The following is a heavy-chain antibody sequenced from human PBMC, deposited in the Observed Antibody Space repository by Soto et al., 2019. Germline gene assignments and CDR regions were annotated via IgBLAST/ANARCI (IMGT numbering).Heavy chain of an antibody. CDR2: ISYDGSKK. Sequence: QVQLVESGGGVVQPGKSLRLYCAASGFTLSDFAMHWVRQAPGKGREWVAVISYDGSKKYFADSVNGGFTISRDNSNNTMYLQMNSLRPDDTAVYHCASRVGDFDPYFDYWGPGTLVTVSS. CDR3: ASRVGDFDPYFDY. CDR1: GFTLSDFA. V-gene: IGHV3-30-3*01. J-gene: IGHJ4*02. D-gene: IGHD4-17*01.